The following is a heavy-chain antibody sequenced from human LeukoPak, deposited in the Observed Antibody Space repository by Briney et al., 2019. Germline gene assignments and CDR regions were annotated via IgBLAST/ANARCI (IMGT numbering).Heavy chain of an antibody. Sequence: PGGSLRLSCEASGFTFNTCAMSWVRQAPGKGLEWVSAISESGSGTYYADSVKGRFTISRDNSKNTLYLQMNTLRAEDTAVYYCAKDFIVGGMKDAFDIWGQGTMVSVSS. CDR1: GFTFNTCA. V-gene: IGHV3-23*01. J-gene: IGHJ3*02. D-gene: IGHD1-26*01. CDR3: AKDFIVGGMKDAFDI. CDR2: ISESGSGT.